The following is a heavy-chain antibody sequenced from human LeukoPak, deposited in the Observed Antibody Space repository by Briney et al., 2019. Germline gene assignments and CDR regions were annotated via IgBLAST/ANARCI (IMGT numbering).Heavy chain of an antibody. CDR1: GYSISSGYY. V-gene: IGHV4-61*01. CDR3: ARGSYDSSDFEYFHH. CDR2: IYYSGST. D-gene: IGHD3-22*01. J-gene: IGHJ1*01. Sequence: PSETLSLTCTVSGYSISSGYYWSWIRQPPGKGLEWIGYIYYSGSTNYNPSLKSRVTISVDTSKNQFSLKLSSVTAADTAVYYCARGSYDSSDFEYFHHWGQGTLVTVSS.